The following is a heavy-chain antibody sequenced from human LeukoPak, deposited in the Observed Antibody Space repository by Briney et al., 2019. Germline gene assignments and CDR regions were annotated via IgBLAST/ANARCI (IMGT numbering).Heavy chain of an antibody. J-gene: IGHJ4*02. CDR3: ARDISSSNYYFDY. D-gene: IGHD6-13*01. CDR2: TFYRSRWNY. Sequence: SQTLSLTCAISGDSVSSSSSAWNWIRQSPSRGLEWLGRTFYRSRWNYDYVISLKGRITINPDTSKNQFSLQLNSVTPEDTAVYYCARDISSSNYYFDYWGQGVLVTVSS. CDR1: GDSVSSSSSA. V-gene: IGHV6-1*01.